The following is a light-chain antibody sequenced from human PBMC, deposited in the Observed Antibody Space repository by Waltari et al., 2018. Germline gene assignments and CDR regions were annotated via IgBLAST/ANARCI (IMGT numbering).Light chain of an antibody. Sequence: DIVMTPSPLSLPVTLGQPASISCRSRQRLVFSDGNTYLNWFHQRPGQSPRRLMYKVSNRDSGVPDRFSASGSDIDFTLEISRVEAEDVGVYYCMQGTHWPWTFGQGTKVEVE. CDR1: QRLVFSDGNTY. V-gene: IGKV2-30*01. CDR2: KVS. J-gene: IGKJ1*01. CDR3: MQGTHWPWT.